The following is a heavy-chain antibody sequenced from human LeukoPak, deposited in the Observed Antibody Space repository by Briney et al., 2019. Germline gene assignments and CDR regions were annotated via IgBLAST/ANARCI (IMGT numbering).Heavy chain of an antibody. J-gene: IGHJ4*02. V-gene: IGHV3-21*01. D-gene: IGHD1-26*01. Sequence: PGRSLRLSCAASGFTFSSYSMNWVRQAPGKGLEWVSSISSSSSYIYYADSVKGRFTISRDNAKNSLYLQMNSLRAEDTAVYYCARAGWELWGVDYWGQGTLVTVSS. CDR1: GFTFSSYS. CDR3: ARAGWELWGVDY. CDR2: ISSSSSYI.